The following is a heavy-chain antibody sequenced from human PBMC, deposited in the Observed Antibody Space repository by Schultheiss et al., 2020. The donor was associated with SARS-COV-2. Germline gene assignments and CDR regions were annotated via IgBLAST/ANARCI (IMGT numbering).Heavy chain of an antibody. Sequence: GGSLRLSCAASGFTFSSYSMNWVRQAPGKGLEWVSYISSSSSTIYYADSVKGRFTISRDNSKNTLYLQMNTLRAEDTAVYYCVRVFVGTISVNMDVWGQGTTVTVSS. CDR2: ISSSSSTI. J-gene: IGHJ6*02. V-gene: IGHV3-48*01. CDR3: VRVFVGTISVNMDV. D-gene: IGHD1-1*01. CDR1: GFTFSSYS.